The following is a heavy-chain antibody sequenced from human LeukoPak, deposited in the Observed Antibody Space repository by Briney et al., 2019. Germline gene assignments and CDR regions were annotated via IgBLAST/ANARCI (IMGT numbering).Heavy chain of an antibody. V-gene: IGHV5-51*01. Sequence: GESLKISCKGSGYRFSNYWMGWVRKMPGKGLEWMGVTGFSDTRYSPSFQGQVSMSVDRSINTAYLQWGSLKASDTAVYYCARYLGTGTPFDYWGQGTLVTVSS. CDR3: ARYLGTGTPFDY. CDR1: GYRFSNYW. CDR2: TGFSDT. D-gene: IGHD3-16*01. J-gene: IGHJ4*02.